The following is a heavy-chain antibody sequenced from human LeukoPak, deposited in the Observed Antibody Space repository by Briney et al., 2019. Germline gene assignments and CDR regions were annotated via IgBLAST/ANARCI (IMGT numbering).Heavy chain of an antibody. CDR1: GYTFTGYY. J-gene: IGHJ4*02. D-gene: IGHD3-16*02. CDR3: ARSRLGELSWFAY. V-gene: IGHV1-46*01. Sequence: PLASLKVSCKASGYTFTGYYMHWVRQAPGQGLEWMGIINPSGGSTSYAQKFQGRVTMTRDTSTSTVYMELSSLRSEDTAVYYCARSRLGELSWFAYWGQGTLVTV. CDR2: INPSGGST.